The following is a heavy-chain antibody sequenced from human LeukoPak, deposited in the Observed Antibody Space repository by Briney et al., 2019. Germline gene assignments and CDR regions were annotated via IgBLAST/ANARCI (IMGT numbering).Heavy chain of an antibody. CDR3: AKDRTVGASYWYFDL. V-gene: IGHV3-23*01. Sequence: GGSLRLSCAASGFTFNIYAMSWVRQAPGKGLEWVSGISSSGGSTYSADSVKGRFTISRDSSKNTLFLHMNTLRAEDTAIYYCAKDRTVGASYWYFDLWGRGTLVTVSS. J-gene: IGHJ2*01. CDR1: GFTFNIYA. D-gene: IGHD1-26*01. CDR2: ISSSGGST.